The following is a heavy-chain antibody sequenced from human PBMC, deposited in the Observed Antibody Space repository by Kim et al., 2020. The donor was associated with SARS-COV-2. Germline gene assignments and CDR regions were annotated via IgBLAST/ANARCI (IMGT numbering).Heavy chain of an antibody. Sequence: ANYAPKFQGRVTITADESTSTAYMELSSLSSEDTAVYYCARDVGASSHGVWGQGTTVTVSS. CDR2: A. CDR3: ARDVGASSHGV. J-gene: IGHJ6*02. D-gene: IGHD3-16*01. V-gene: IGHV1-69*01.